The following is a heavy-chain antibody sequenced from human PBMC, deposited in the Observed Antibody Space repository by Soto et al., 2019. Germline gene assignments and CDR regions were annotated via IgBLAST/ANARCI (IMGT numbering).Heavy chain of an antibody. CDR3: AKNIAAAGTRFAFDI. Sequence: EVQLVESGGGLVQPGRSLRLSCAASGFTFDDYAMHWVRQAPGKGLEWVSGISWNSGSIGYADSVKGRFTISRDNAKNSLYLQMNSLRAEDTALYYCAKNIAAAGTRFAFDIWGQGTMVTVSS. D-gene: IGHD6-13*01. CDR1: GFTFDDYA. J-gene: IGHJ3*02. CDR2: ISWNSGSI. V-gene: IGHV3-9*01.